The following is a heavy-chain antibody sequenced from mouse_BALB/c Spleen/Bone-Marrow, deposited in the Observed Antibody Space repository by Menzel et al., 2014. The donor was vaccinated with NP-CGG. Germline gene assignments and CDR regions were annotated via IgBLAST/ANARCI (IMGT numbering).Heavy chain of an antibody. CDR3: AREYYGRSYWYFDV. D-gene: IGHD1-1*01. V-gene: IGHV5-15*02. Sequence: DVKLVESGGGLVQPGGSRKLSCAASGFNFSDYEMAWVRQAPEQGPEWVAFISNLAYSIYYADNVTGRVTISREKAKNPLYLEMSSLRSEDTAMYYCAREYYGRSYWYFDVGAQGPRSPSPQ. J-gene: IGHJ1*01. CDR2: ISNLAYSI. CDR1: GFNFSDYE.